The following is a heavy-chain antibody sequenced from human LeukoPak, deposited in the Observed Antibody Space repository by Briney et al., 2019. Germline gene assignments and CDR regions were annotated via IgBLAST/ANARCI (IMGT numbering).Heavy chain of an antibody. CDR1: GFTFSSYE. D-gene: IGHD6-13*01. CDR3: ARDLYSSSWYPTDY. Sequence: PGGSLRLSCAASGFTFSSYEMNWVRQAPGKGLEWVSYISSSGSTIYYADSVKGRFTISRDNAKNSLYLQMNSLRAEDTAVYYCARDLYSSSWYPTDYWGQGTLVTVSS. CDR2: ISSSGSTI. J-gene: IGHJ4*02. V-gene: IGHV3-48*03.